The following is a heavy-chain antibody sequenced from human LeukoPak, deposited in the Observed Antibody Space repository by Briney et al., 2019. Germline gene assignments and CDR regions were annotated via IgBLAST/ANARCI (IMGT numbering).Heavy chain of an antibody. J-gene: IGHJ4*02. V-gene: IGHV1-2*02. Sequence: ASVKVSCKASGYTFTGYYLLWVRQAPGQSLEWVGWINPNSGGTRYAQNFQGRVTMTRDTSINTVYMELSRLTSDDTALYYCARHSSTYLDFWGQGTLVTVSS. CDR3: ARHSSTYLDF. CDR2: INPNSGGT. CDR1: GYTFTGYY. D-gene: IGHD6-13*01.